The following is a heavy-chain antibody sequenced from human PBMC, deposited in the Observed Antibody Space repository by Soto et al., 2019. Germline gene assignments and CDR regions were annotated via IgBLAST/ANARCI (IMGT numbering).Heavy chain of an antibody. Sequence: QVHLLESGPGLVQPSQTLSLTCSVSGDSISTVDYFWAWIRQPPGQALEYIGYIYKSTTTYYNPSFESLVAISIDTSKSQFSLTVTSVTAADPAVYFCARGRYCLTGRCFPNWFDSWGQGALVTVSS. CDR3: ARGRYCLTGRCFPNWFDS. V-gene: IGHV4-30-4*01. D-gene: IGHD2-15*01. J-gene: IGHJ5*01. CDR1: GDSISTVDYF. CDR2: IYKSTTT.